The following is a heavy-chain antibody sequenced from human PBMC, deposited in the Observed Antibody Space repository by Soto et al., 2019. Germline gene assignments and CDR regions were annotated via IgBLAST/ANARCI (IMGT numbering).Heavy chain of an antibody. D-gene: IGHD2-21*02. Sequence: SETLSLTCTFSCGSIISGDYYWSWIRQPPGKGLEWIGYIYYSGSTYYNPSLKSRVTISVDTSKNQFSLKLSSVTAADTAVYYCARASLCGGDCYSNYWGQGTLVTVSS. CDR3: ARASLCGGDCYSNY. J-gene: IGHJ4*02. CDR1: CGSIISGDYY. CDR2: IYYSGST. V-gene: IGHV4-30-4*01.